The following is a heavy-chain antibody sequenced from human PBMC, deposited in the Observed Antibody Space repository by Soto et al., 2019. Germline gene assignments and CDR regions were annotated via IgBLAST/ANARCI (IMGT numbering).Heavy chain of an antibody. D-gene: IGHD3-3*01. V-gene: IGHV1-18*01. Sequence: ASVKVSCKASGYTFTSYGISWVRQAPGQGLEWMGWISAYNGNTNYAQKLQGRVTMTTDTSTSTAYMELRSLRSDDTAVYYCARVTIFGVVKPHFDYWGQGTLVTVSS. CDR3: ARVTIFGVVKPHFDY. CDR1: GYTFTSYG. J-gene: IGHJ4*02. CDR2: ISAYNGNT.